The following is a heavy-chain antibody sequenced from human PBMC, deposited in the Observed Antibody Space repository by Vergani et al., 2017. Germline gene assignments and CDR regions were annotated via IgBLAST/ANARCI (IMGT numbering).Heavy chain of an antibody. CDR1: GVTFSSYA. D-gene: IGHD6-19*01. Sequence: QVQLVQSGAEVKKPGSSVKVSCKASGVTFSSYAISWVRQAPGQGLEWMGRIIPILGIANYAQKFQGRVTITADKSTSTAYMELSSLRSEDTAVYYCAKDLMGQWLAHYYYYGMDVWGQGTTVTVSS. CDR2: IIPILGIA. CDR3: AKDLMGQWLAHYYYYGMDV. J-gene: IGHJ6*02. V-gene: IGHV1-69*04.